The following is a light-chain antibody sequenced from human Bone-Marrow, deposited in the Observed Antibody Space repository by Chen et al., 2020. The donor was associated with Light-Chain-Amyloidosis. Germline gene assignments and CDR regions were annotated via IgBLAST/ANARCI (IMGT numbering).Light chain of an antibody. V-gene: IGLV2-8*01. J-gene: IGLJ3*02. Sequence: QSALTQPPSASGSPGHPVTISCTGTSGDVGGYHSVSWYQQYPGQAPKLILYEVTKRPSGVPDRFSGSKSGNTASLTVSGLQADDEADYYCCSSAGSNTWVFGGGTKVTVL. CDR3: CSSAGSNTWV. CDR2: EVT. CDR1: SGDVGGYHS.